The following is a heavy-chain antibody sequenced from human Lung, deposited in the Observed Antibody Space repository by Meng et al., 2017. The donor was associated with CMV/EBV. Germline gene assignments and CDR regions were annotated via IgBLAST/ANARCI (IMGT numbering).Heavy chain of an antibody. Sequence: SVXVSXXASGFTFISSSVQWVRQARGQPLEWIGWIVVETGNTNYAQKFEEKVTISRDMSTNTAYMEVSSLGSDDSAVYYCAAASNWDYYYYNAFDVWGQWTTVTVSS. V-gene: IGHV1-58*01. CDR1: GFTFISSS. D-gene: IGHD1-26*01. J-gene: IGHJ6*02. CDR3: AAASNWDYYYYNAFDV. CDR2: IVVETGNT.